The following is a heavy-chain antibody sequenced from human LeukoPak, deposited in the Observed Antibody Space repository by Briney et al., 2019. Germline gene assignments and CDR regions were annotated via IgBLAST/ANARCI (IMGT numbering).Heavy chain of an antibody. D-gene: IGHD6-19*01. V-gene: IGHV3-23*01. CDR2: ISGSGGST. CDR3: AKPQGISGWSGGGRVAFFDY. Sequence: GGSLRLSCAASGFRFSSYAMNWVRQAPGKGLEWVSGISGSGGSTYYADSVKGRFTISRDNSKNTLYLQMNSLRAEDTAVYYCAKPQGISGWSGGGRVAFFDYWGQGTLVTVSS. CDR1: GFRFSSYA. J-gene: IGHJ4*02.